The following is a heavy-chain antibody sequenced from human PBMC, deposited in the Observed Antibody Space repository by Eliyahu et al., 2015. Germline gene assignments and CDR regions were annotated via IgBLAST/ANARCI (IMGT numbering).Heavy chain of an antibody. J-gene: IGHJ4*02. Sequence: QVQLQESGPGLVKPSETLPLTCTVSGGSISSYYWSWIRQPPGKGLEWIGYIYYSGSTNYNPSLKSRVTISVDTSKNQFSLKLSSVTAADTAVYYCARGAQQLANPPPFDYWGQGTLVTVSS. CDR1: GGSISSYY. D-gene: IGHD6-13*01. V-gene: IGHV4-59*01. CDR2: IYYSGST. CDR3: ARGAQQLANPPPFDY.